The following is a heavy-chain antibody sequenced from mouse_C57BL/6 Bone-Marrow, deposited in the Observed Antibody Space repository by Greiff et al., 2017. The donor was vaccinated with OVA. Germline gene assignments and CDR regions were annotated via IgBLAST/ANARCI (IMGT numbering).Heavy chain of an antibody. Sequence: VQLQQSGAELVKPGASVKISCKASGYTFTDYYFNWVKQPPGQGLEWIGKIGPGSGRTYYNEKFKGTATLTADKSSSTAYMQLSSLTSEDSAVYFCARWDYPDYWGQGTTLTVSS. J-gene: IGHJ2*01. CDR1: GYTFTDYY. D-gene: IGHD2-4*01. V-gene: IGHV1-77*01. CDR3: ARWDYPDY. CDR2: IGPGSGRT.